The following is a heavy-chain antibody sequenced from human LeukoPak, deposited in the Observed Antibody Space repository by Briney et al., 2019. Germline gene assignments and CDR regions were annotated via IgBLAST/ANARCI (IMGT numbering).Heavy chain of an antibody. CDR2: ISGSGTNT. Sequence: PGGSLRLSCAASGFTFSSYVMSWVRQAPGKGLEWVSAISGSGTNTYYADSVKGRFTISRDNSQNTLYLQMNSLRAEDTAVYYCATSGAEAAVVYWGQGTLVTVSS. D-gene: IGHD6-13*01. CDR3: ATSGAEAAVVY. V-gene: IGHV3-23*01. CDR1: GFTFSSYV. J-gene: IGHJ4*02.